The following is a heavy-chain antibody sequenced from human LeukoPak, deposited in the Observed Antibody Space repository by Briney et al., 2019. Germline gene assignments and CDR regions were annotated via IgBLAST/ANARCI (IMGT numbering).Heavy chain of an antibody. CDR3: AKDWCGGGRCRVYNWFDP. J-gene: IGHJ5*02. V-gene: IGHV3-30*04. Sequence: GGSLRLSCAASGFAFSSYAMHWVRQAPGKGLEWVAVISYDGSNKYYADSVKGRFTISRDNSKNTLYLQMNSLRAEDTAVYYCAKDWCGGGRCRVYNWFDPWGQGTLVTVSS. CDR2: ISYDGSNK. D-gene: IGHD2-15*01. CDR1: GFAFSSYA.